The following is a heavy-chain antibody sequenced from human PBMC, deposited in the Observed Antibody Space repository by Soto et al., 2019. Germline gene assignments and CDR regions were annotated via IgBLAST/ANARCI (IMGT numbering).Heavy chain of an antibody. D-gene: IGHD6-19*01. J-gene: IGHJ5*02. CDR3: ARDQGSSGWYNWFDP. CDR1: GYTFTSYG. CDR2: ISAYNGKT. Sequence: ASVKVSCKASGYTFTSYGISWVRQAPGQGLEWMGWISAYNGKTNYAQKLQGRVTMTTDTSTSTAYMELRSLRSDDTAVYYCARDQGSSGWYNWFDPWGQXPLVTVSP. V-gene: IGHV1-18*01.